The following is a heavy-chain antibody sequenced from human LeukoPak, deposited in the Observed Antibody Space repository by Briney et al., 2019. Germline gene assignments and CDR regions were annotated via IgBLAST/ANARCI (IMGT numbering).Heavy chain of an antibody. D-gene: IGHD3-22*01. V-gene: IGHV4-59*01. Sequence: SETLSLTCTVSGGSISSYYWSWIRQPPGKGLEWVGYIYYSGSTNYNPTLKSRVTISVDTSKNQFSLKLSSVTAADTAVYYCARVFVVRLIDSSGYYPALDIWGQGTMVTVSS. CDR2: IYYSGST. CDR3: ARVFVVRLIDSSGYYPALDI. J-gene: IGHJ3*02. CDR1: GGSISSYY.